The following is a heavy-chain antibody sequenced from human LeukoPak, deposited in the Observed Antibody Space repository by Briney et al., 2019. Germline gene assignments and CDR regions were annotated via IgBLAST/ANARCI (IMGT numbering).Heavy chain of an antibody. J-gene: IGHJ6*02. Sequence: TGGSQRLSCAASGFTFSSYGMHWVRQAPGKGLEWVAVISYDGSNKYYADSVKGRFTISRDNSKNTLYLQMNSLRAEDTAVYYCAREGYDSSGYYYARGYYYYYYGMDVWGQGTTVTVSS. CDR1: GFTFSSYG. CDR2: ISYDGSNK. D-gene: IGHD3-22*01. V-gene: IGHV3-30*03. CDR3: AREGYDSSGYYYARGYYYYYYGMDV.